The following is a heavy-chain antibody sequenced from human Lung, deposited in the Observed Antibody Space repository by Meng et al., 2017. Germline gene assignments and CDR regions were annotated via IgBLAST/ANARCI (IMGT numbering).Heavy chain of an antibody. CDR1: GGSISSGVYY. Sequence: QVQLQESGAGLGEPSQTLSLTCTVAGGSISSGVYYWSWIRQHPGKGLVWIGHIQHTGRTYFTPYIESRITISVDTSKRQFSLRLSSMPAANTPVYYCAREADGSGRLDYWGQGTLVTVSS. J-gene: IGHJ4*02. CDR2: IQHTGRT. V-gene: IGHV4-31*03. D-gene: IGHD3-10*01. CDR3: AREADGSGRLDY.